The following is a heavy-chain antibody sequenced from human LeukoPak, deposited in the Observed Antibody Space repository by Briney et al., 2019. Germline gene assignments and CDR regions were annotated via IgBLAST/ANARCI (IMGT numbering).Heavy chain of an antibody. CDR2: VTSGVGIT. Sequence: GESLRLSCAASGFTFSTYGMNWVRQAPGKGLEWVSIVTSGVGITYYADSVKGRFTISRDNSRNTLYLQMNSLTAEDTAVYYCAKGDYYDLDYWGQGTLVTVSS. CDR3: AKGDYYDLDY. CDR1: GFTFSTYG. J-gene: IGHJ4*02. D-gene: IGHD3-22*01. V-gene: IGHV3-23*01.